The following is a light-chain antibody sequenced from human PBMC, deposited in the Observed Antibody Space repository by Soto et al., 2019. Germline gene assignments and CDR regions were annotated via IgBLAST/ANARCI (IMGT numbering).Light chain of an antibody. CDR3: ASYASSVTYV. CDR2: EVS. CDR1: SSDVGGYNY. Sequence: SALTQPASVSGSPGQSITISCTGTSSDVGGYNYVSWYQLHPGKAPKLMIHEVSERPSGVSNRFSGSKSGNTASLTISGLQAEDEADYYCASYASSVTYVFGSGTKVTVL. J-gene: IGLJ1*01. V-gene: IGLV2-14*01.